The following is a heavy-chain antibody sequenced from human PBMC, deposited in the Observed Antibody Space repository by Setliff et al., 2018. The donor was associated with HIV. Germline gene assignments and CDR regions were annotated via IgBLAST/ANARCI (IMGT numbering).Heavy chain of an antibody. CDR3: TTTLSLWFGAPFDY. D-gene: IGHD3-10*01. Sequence: GGSLRLSCAASGFTFSSAWMIWVRQAPGKGLEWVGHIKSKTDGGTTDYAAPVKGRFTISRDESKNTLYLQMNSLKSEDTAVYYCTTTLSLWFGAPFDYWGQGTLVTVSS. CDR1: GFTFSSAW. V-gene: IGHV3-15*01. J-gene: IGHJ4*02. CDR2: IKSKTDGGTT.